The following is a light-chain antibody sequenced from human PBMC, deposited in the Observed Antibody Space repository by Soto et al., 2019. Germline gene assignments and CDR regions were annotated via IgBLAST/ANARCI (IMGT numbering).Light chain of an antibody. CDR2: EGT. J-gene: IGLJ1*01. CDR1: YSDVGSYNL. V-gene: IGLV2-23*01. Sequence: QSALTQPASVSGSPGQSITISCTGTYSDVGSYNLVSWYQQHPGKAPQLMIYEGTKRPSGVSNRFSGSKSGNTASLTISGLQAGDEADYYCCSYAGSSTFVFGTGTKVTVL. CDR3: CSYAGSSTFV.